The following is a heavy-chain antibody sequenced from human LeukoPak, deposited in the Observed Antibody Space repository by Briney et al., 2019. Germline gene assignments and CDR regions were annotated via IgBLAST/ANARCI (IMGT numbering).Heavy chain of an antibody. Sequence: SVKVSCKASGFTFTSSAVQWVRQARGQRLEWIGWIVVGSGNTNYAQKFQERVTITRDMSTSTAYMELSSLRSEDTAVYYCAAESSPGDYYYYMDVWGKGTTVTVSS. D-gene: IGHD3-10*01. V-gene: IGHV1-58*01. CDR3: AAESSPGDYYYYMDV. CDR2: IVVGSGNT. J-gene: IGHJ6*03. CDR1: GFTFTSSA.